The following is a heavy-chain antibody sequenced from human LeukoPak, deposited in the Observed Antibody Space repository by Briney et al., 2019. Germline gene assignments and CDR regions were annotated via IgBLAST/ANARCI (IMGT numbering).Heavy chain of an antibody. CDR1: GFDFSSNW. J-gene: IGHJ4*02. D-gene: IGHD3-3*01. V-gene: IGHV3-74*01. CDR2: IKGDGIST. CDR3: AKDHYWSIDY. Sequence: GGSLRLSCAASGFDFSSNWMHWVRHAPGQGLVWVSRIKGDGISTNYADSVKGRFTISRDIAKDTLYLQMNSLRAEDTGVYYCAKDHYWSIDYWGRGTLVTVSS.